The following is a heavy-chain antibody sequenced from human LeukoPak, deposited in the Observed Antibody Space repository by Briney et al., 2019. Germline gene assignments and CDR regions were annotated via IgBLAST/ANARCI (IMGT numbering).Heavy chain of an antibody. CDR1: GFTFSSYA. CDR2: ISGSGGST. V-gene: IGHV3-23*01. J-gene: IGHJ5*02. Sequence: PGGSLRLSCAASGFTFSSYAMSWVRQAPGKGLEWVSTISGSGGSTYYADSVKGRFTISRDNSKNTLYLQMNSLRAEDTAVYYCAKDGDEYHYNWFDPWGQGTLVTVSS. D-gene: IGHD2-2*01. CDR3: AKDGDEYHYNWFDP.